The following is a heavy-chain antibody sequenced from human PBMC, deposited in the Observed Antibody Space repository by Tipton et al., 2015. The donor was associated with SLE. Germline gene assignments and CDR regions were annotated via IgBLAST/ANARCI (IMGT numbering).Heavy chain of an antibody. CDR3: ARDGGDYGS. CDR2: IYHSGST. Sequence: LRLSCAVSGYSISSGYYWGWIRQPPGEGLEWVGGIYHSGSTYYNPSLKSRVTMSVDTSKNQFSLKLSSVTAADTAVYYCARDGGDYGSWGQGTLVTVSS. J-gene: IGHJ5*02. D-gene: IGHD4-17*01. V-gene: IGHV4-38-2*02. CDR1: GYSISSGYY.